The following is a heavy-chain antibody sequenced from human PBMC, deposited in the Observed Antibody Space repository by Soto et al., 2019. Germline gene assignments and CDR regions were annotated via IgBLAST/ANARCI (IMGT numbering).Heavy chain of an antibody. J-gene: IGHJ4*01. V-gene: IGHV4-38-2*02. Sequence: SETLSLTCTVSGYSFRRGSSWACIRHPRGKGTGWVASIYHGGTTFYTPSLKSRITISVNTSNNQSSLKRTPVTAAATAVYYCAGVHVMVVAGSTFDYWGHGTLVTVSS. CDR2: IYHGGTT. D-gene: IGHD6-19*01. CDR1: GYSFRRGSS. CDR3: AGVHVMVVAGSTFDY.